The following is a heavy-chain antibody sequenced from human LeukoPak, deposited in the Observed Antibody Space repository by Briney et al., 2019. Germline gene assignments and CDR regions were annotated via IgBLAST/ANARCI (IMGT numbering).Heavy chain of an antibody. Sequence: RASVKVSCKASGYTFTSYGISWVRQAPGQGLEWMGWISAYNGNTNYAQKLQGRVTMTRDTSTSTVYMELSSLRSEDTAVYYCARDSQQYYDILTGYYYYGMDVWGQGTTVTVSS. CDR3: ARDSQQYYDILTGYYYYGMDV. D-gene: IGHD3-9*01. CDR2: ISAYNGNT. CDR1: GYTFTSYG. J-gene: IGHJ6*02. V-gene: IGHV1-18*01.